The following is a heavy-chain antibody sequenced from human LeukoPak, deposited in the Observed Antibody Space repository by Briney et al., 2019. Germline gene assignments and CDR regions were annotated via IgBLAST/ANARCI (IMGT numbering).Heavy chain of an antibody. CDR2: ISYDVGKK. CDR3: AKHAMATITGDAFDI. Sequence: GGSLRLSCAASGFTFSSYGMHWVRQAPGKGLEWVAVISYDVGKKYYADSVKGRFTISRDNSQHMLYLQMNSLRAEDTAVYYCAKHAMATITGDAFDIWGQGTMVTVSS. V-gene: IGHV3-30*18. J-gene: IGHJ3*02. CDR1: GFTFSSYG. D-gene: IGHD5-12*01.